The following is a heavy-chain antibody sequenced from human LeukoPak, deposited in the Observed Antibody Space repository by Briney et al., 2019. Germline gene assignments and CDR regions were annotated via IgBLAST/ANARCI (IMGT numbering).Heavy chain of an antibody. J-gene: IGHJ4*02. D-gene: IGHD5-18*01. CDR3: AKDYSPEADRGFDY. Sequence: GGSLRLSCAASGFTFDDYAMHWARQAPGKGLEWVSGISWNSGSIGYADSVKGRFTISRDNAKNSLYLQMNSLRAEDTALYYCAKDYSPEADRGFDYWGQGTLVTVSS. CDR1: GFTFDDYA. CDR2: ISWNSGSI. V-gene: IGHV3-9*01.